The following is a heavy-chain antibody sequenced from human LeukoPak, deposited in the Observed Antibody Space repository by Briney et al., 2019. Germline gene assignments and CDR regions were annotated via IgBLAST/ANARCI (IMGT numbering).Heavy chain of an antibody. V-gene: IGHV3-23*01. Sequence: PGGSLRLSCAASGFTFSSYAMSWVRQAPGKGPEWVSAISGRGNRTYYADSVKGRFTISRDNSKNTLYLQMNSLRAEDTAVYYCAKDRNYYDSSGYPYYFDYWGQGTLVTVSS. J-gene: IGHJ4*02. CDR2: ISGRGNRT. CDR1: GFTFSSYA. D-gene: IGHD3-22*01. CDR3: AKDRNYYDSSGYPYYFDY.